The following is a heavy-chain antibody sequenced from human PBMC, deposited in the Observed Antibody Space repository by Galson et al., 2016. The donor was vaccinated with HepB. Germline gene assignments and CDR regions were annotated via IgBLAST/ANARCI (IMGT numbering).Heavy chain of an antibody. Sequence: SETLSLTCSVSGASISDSFWSWIRQPAGKGLEWIGRFHTSGSSCRPSLRGRVTMSADTSKNQFSLRLASVTAADTAVYFCARERGEDCASSNCYRVLDPWGQGTLVTVSS. D-gene: IGHD2-2*01. J-gene: IGHJ5*02. V-gene: IGHV4-4*07. CDR3: ARERGEDCASSNCYRVLDP. CDR2: FHTSGS. CDR1: GASISDSF.